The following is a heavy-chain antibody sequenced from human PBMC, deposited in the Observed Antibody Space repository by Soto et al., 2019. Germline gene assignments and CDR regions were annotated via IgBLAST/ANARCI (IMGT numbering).Heavy chain of an antibody. CDR1: GGSISSSSYY. CDR2: IYYSGST. V-gene: IGHV4-39*01. J-gene: IGHJ5*02. Sequence: QLQLQESGPGLVKPSETLSLTCTVSGGSISSSSYYWGWIRQPPGKGLEWIGSIYYSGSTYYNPSLKSRVTISVDTSKNQFSLKLSSVTAADTAVYYCASLPPSIYGSGSYDNWFDPWGQGTLVTVSS. D-gene: IGHD3-10*01. CDR3: ASLPPSIYGSGSYDNWFDP.